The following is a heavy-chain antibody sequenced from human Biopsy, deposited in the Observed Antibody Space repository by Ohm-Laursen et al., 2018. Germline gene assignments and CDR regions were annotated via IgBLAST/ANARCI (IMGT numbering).Heavy chain of an antibody. CDR2: INPTGGTT. Sequence: ASVKVSCKASGDIFTKYYINWVRQAPGQGLEWMGIINPTGGTTSYAEKFQGRVTLTRDTSTGTVYLELNSLIYEDTALYYCARDETGSSVFGPYYYGMDVWGQGTTVTVSS. D-gene: IGHD3-9*01. CDR3: ARDETGSSVFGPYYYGMDV. J-gene: IGHJ6*02. CDR1: GDIFTKYY. V-gene: IGHV1-46*01.